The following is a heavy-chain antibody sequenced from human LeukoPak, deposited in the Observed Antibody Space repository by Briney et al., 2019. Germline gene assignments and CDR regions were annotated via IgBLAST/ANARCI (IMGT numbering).Heavy chain of an antibody. CDR3: AKDTRTTQLDY. V-gene: IGHV3-33*06. J-gene: IGHJ4*02. CDR2: IWDDGRNK. D-gene: IGHD1-1*01. Sequence: GGSLRLSCAASGFTFSSYGMHWVRQAPGKGLEWVAVIWDDGRNKLYADSVKGRFTISRDNSKNTLYLQMNSLRAEDTAIYYCAKDTRTTQLDYWGQGTLVTVSS. CDR1: GFTFSSYG.